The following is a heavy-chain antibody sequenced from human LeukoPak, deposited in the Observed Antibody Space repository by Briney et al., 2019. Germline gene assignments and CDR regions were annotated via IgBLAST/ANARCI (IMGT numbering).Heavy chain of an antibody. J-gene: IGHJ4*02. Sequence: ASVKVSCKASGYTFTGYYIHWVRQAPGQGLEWMGWNNPSSGGTSYAQKFQGRVTMTTDTSITTANMELSRLRSDDTAMYYCARGAASGSLFSDYWGRGTLVTVSS. V-gene: IGHV1-2*02. D-gene: IGHD1-26*01. CDR1: GYTFTGYY. CDR2: NNPSSGGT. CDR3: ARGAASGSLFSDY.